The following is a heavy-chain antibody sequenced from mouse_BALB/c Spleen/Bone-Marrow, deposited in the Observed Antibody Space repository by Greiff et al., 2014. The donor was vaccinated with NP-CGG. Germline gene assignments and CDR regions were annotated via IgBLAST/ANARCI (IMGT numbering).Heavy chain of an antibody. CDR3: VRAPPITSVVTRDY. CDR1: GYPFTDYN. D-gene: IGHD1-1*01. V-gene: IGHV1S29*02. J-gene: IGHJ2*01. CDR2: IYPHTSDT. Sequence: DVKLQESGPELVKPGASVKISCKASGYPFTDYNMHWVKQSHGKSLEWIGYIYPHTSDTGYNQKFRNKATLTVDISSSTAYMVLRSLTSEDSAVYYCVRAPPITSVVTRDYWGQGTTLTVSS.